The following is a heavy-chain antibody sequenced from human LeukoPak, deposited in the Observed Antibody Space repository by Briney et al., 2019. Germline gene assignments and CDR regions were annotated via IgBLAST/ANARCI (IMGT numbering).Heavy chain of an antibody. V-gene: IGHV3-30*18. CDR3: AKGSGSGSYYSLNYYYYYMDV. Sequence: GGSLRLSCAASGFTFSSYGMHWVRQAPGKGLEWVAVISYDGSNKYYADSVKGRFTISRDNSKNTLYLQMSSLRAEDTAVYYCAKGSGSGSYYSLNYYYYYMDVWGKGTTVTVSS. D-gene: IGHD3-10*01. J-gene: IGHJ6*03. CDR1: GFTFSSYG. CDR2: ISYDGSNK.